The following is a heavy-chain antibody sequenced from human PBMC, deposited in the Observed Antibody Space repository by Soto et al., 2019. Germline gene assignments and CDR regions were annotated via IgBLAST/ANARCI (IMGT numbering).Heavy chain of an antibody. CDR2: ISAYNGNT. D-gene: IGHD2-8*01. CDR1: GYTFTSYG. CDR3: ARDRGIYCTNGVCYRPYYYYYGMDV. J-gene: IGHJ6*02. Sequence: ASVKVSCKASGYTFTSYGISWVRQAPGQGLELMGWISAYNGNTNYAQKLQGRVTMTTDTSTSTAYMELRSLRSDDTAVYYCARDRGIYCTNGVCYRPYYYYYGMDVWGQGTTVTVSS. V-gene: IGHV1-18*04.